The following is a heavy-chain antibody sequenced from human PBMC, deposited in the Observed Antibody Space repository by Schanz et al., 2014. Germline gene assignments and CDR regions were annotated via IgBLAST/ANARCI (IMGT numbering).Heavy chain of an antibody. V-gene: IGHV3-53*01. CDR2: MYINSGST. J-gene: IGHJ5*01. D-gene: IGHD3-10*01. Sequence: EVQLVESGGGLIQPGGSLRLSCAVSGFTVNTNYMSWVRQAPGKGLEWISSMYINSGSTQYADSVKGRFTISRDNSNHTLYLQMNSLRAEDTAVYYCAKDFTGSGIFFNSWGQGTLVSVSS. CDR3: AKDFTGSGIFFNS. CDR1: GFTVNTNY.